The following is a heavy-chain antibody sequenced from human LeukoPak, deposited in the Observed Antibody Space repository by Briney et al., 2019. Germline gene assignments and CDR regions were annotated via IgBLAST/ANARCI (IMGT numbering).Heavy chain of an antibody. CDR3: VVLYY. J-gene: IGHJ4*02. D-gene: IGHD3-16*01. V-gene: IGHV4-38-2*02. CDR2: IYHSGST. CDR1: GYSISSGYY. Sequence: SETLSLTCTVSGYSISSGYYWGWIRQPPGKGLEWIGSIYHSGSTYYNPSLKSRVTISVDTSKNQFSLKLSSVTAADTAVYYCVVLYYWGQGTLVTVSS.